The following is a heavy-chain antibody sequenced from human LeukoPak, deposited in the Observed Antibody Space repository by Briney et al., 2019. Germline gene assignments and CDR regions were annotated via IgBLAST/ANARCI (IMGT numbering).Heavy chain of an antibody. CDR2: IYTSGST. J-gene: IGHJ5*02. Sequence: PSETLSLTCTVSGGSISSYYWSWIRQPAGKGLEWIGRIYTSGSTNYNPSLKSRVTMSVDTSKNQFSLKLSSVTAADTAVYYCARDRTWGIVGAPRAWFDPWGQGTLVTVSS. D-gene: IGHD1-26*01. V-gene: IGHV4-4*07. CDR1: GGSISSYY. CDR3: ARDRTWGIVGAPRAWFDP.